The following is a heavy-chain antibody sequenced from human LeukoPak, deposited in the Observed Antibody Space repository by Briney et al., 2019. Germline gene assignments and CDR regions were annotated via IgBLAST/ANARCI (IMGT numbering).Heavy chain of an antibody. V-gene: IGHV4-34*01. CDR3: AKVLYWFDP. CDR1: GGSFSGYY. D-gene: IGHD2-15*01. CDR2: INHSGST. J-gene: IGHJ5*02. Sequence: SETLSLTCAVYGGSFSGYYWSWIRQPPGKGLEWTGEINHSGSTNYNPSLKSRVTISVDTSKNQFSLKLSSVTAADTAVYYCAKVLYWFDPWGQGTLVTVSS.